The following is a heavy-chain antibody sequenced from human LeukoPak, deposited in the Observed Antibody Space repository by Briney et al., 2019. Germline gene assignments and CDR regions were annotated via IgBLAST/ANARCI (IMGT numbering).Heavy chain of an antibody. D-gene: IGHD3-9*01. CDR3: ARSPDILTGENFDY. Sequence: SVKVSCKASGYTFTSYAMNWVRQAPGQGLEWMGGIIPIFGTANYAQKFRGRVTITADESTSTAYMELSSLRSDDTAVYYCARSPDILTGENFDYWGQGTLVTVSS. J-gene: IGHJ4*02. V-gene: IGHV1-69*13. CDR1: GYTFTSYA. CDR2: IIPIFGTA.